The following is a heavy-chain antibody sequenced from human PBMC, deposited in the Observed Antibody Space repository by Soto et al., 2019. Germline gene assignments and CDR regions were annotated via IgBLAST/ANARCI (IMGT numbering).Heavy chain of an antibody. V-gene: IGHV3-21*01. CDR2: IRSTTDYI. Sequence: GGSLRLSCAASGFSFRNYTMNWARQAPGKGLEWVSSIRSTTDYIYYADSVKGRFTISRDNAKNSLYLQMNSLRAEDTDVYYCWVKVVVNDAFDMWGQGTMVTVSS. J-gene: IGHJ3*02. CDR1: GFSFRNYT. D-gene: IGHD2-21*01. CDR3: WVKVVVNDAFDM.